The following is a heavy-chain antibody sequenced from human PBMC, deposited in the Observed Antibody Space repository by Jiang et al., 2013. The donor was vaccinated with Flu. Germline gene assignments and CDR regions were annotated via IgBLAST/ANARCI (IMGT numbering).Heavy chain of an antibody. Sequence: KGLEWVSYISSSSSYTNYADSVKGRFTISRDNAKNSLYLQMNSLRAEDTAVYYCATTNPGIAAAGNADYWGQGTLVTVSS. CDR3: ATTNPGIAAAGNADY. CDR2: ISSSSSYT. J-gene: IGHJ4*02. V-gene: IGHV3-11*03. D-gene: IGHD6-13*01.